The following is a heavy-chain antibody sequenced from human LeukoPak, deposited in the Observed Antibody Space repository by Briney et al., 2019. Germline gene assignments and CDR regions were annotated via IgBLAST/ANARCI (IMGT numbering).Heavy chain of an antibody. CDR2: ISSSSSYI. Sequence: PGGSLRLSXAASGFTFSSYSMNSVRQAPGKGLEWISSISSSSSYIYYADPVKGRFTISRDNAKNSLYLQMNSLRAEDTAVYYCARDYYDSSGYYRFDYWGQGTLVTVSS. J-gene: IGHJ4*02. D-gene: IGHD3-22*01. CDR3: ARDYYDSSGYYRFDY. V-gene: IGHV3-21*01. CDR1: GFTFSSYS.